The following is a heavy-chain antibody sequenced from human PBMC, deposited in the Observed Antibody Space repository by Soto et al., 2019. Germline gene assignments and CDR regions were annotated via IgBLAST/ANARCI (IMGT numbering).Heavy chain of an antibody. D-gene: IGHD3-3*01. CDR3: ARASYDFWSGPKNYYGLDV. CDR2: IYYSGIT. J-gene: IGHJ6*02. CDR1: GGSISSGGDY. V-gene: IGHV4-31*03. Sequence: PSETLSLTCTVSGGSISSGGDYWNWIRQHPGKGLEWIGHIYYSGITFYNPSLKSRVTISVDTSKNQFSLKLRSVTAADTAVYYCARASYDFWSGPKNYYGLDVWGQGTTVT.